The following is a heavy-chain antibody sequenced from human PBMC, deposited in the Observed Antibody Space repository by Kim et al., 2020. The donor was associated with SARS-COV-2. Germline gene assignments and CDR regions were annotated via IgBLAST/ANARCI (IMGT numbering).Heavy chain of an antibody. Sequence: GGSLRLSCAASGFTFSSYAMHWVRQAPGKGLEWVAVISYDGSNKYYADSVKGRFTISRDNSKNTLYLQMNSLRAEDTAVYYCAGGLWGITGNVDYWGQGTLVTVSA. CDR2: ISYDGSNK. D-gene: IGHD1-20*01. CDR1: GFTFSSYA. V-gene: IGHV3-30*04. J-gene: IGHJ4*02. CDR3: AGGLWGITGNVDY.